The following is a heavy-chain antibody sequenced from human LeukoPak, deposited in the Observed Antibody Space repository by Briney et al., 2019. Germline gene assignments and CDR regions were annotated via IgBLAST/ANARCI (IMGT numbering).Heavy chain of an antibody. D-gene: IGHD5/OR15-5a*01. CDR1: GFTFDDYT. CDR3: ASGLRDFDY. Sequence: GGSLRLSCAASGFTFDDYTMHWVRQAPGKGLEWVSLISWDGGSTYYADSVKGRFTISRDNSKNTLYLQMNSLRAEDTAVYYCASGLRDFDYWGQGTLVTVSS. J-gene: IGHJ4*02. CDR2: ISWDGGST. V-gene: IGHV3-43*01.